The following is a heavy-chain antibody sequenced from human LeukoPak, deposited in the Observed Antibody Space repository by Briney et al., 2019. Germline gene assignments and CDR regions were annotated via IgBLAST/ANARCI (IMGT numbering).Heavy chain of an antibody. CDR3: ARAYYDILTGYYNPEYYYYMDV. CDR2: INPSGGST. Sequence: ASVKVSCKVSGYTFTTYYVHWVRQAPGQGLEWMGIINPSGGSTTYAQKFRGRLTMTRDMSTSTVYMELSSLRSEDTAVYYCARAYYDILTGYYNPEYYYYMDVWGKGTTVTVSS. J-gene: IGHJ6*03. V-gene: IGHV1-46*01. CDR1: GYTFTTYY. D-gene: IGHD3-9*01.